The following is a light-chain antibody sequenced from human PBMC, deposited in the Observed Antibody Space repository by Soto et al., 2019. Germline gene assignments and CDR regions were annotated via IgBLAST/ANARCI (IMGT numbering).Light chain of an antibody. CDR2: WAS. J-gene: IGKJ2*01. CDR3: QQYYSTPPT. CDR1: QSILYSSNNKNY. V-gene: IGKV4-1*01. Sequence: DIVMTQSPDSQAVSLGERATINCKSSQSILYSSNNKNYLAWYQQKPGQPPKLLIYWASTRESGVPDRFSGSGSGRDFTLTISSLQAEDVAVYYCQQYYSTPPTFGQGTKLEIK.